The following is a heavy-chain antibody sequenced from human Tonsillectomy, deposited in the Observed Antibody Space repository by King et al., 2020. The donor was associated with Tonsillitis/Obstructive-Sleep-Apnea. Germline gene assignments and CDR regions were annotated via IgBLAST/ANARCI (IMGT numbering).Heavy chain of an antibody. D-gene: IGHD2-21*01. V-gene: IGHV4-34*01. CDR2: INHSGST. Sequence: VQLQQWGAGLLKPSETLSLTCAVSGGSFSGYYWSWIRQPPGKGLEWIGEINHSGSTNYNPSLKSRVTISVDTSKNQFSLKLSSVTAADTAVYYCARGARGGDYSKSSLYYYYYMDVWGKGTTVTVSS. CDR3: ARGARGGDYSKSSLYYYYYMDV. CDR1: GGSFSGYY. J-gene: IGHJ6*03.